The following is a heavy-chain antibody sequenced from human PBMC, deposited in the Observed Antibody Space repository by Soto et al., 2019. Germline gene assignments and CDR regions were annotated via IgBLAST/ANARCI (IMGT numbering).Heavy chain of an antibody. CDR2: ISSSSSYI. CDR1: GFTFSSYS. CDR3: ARDALGRAAAGTLSCFDP. J-gene: IGHJ5*02. V-gene: IGHV3-21*01. D-gene: IGHD6-13*01. Sequence: GGSLRLSCAASGFTFSSYSMNWVRQAPGKGLEWVSSISSSSSYIYYADSVKGRFTISRDNAKNSLYLQMNSLRAEDTAVYYCARDALGRAAAGTLSCFDPCGQGTLVTVSS.